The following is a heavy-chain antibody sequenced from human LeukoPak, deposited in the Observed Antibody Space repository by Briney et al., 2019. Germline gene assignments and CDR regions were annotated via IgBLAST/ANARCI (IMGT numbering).Heavy chain of an antibody. D-gene: IGHD3-3*01. CDR3: ASRSGSTLYYIDY. Sequence: ASVKVSCKVSGYTFTSFGMSWVRQAPGQGLEWMGWTNTYNGNTNYAQKFQGRVTMTTDTSTSTAYMELRSLRSDDTAVYFCASRSGSTLYYIDYWGQGSLPTVPS. CDR2: TNTYNGNT. V-gene: IGHV1-18*01. J-gene: IGHJ4*02. CDR1: GYTFTSFG.